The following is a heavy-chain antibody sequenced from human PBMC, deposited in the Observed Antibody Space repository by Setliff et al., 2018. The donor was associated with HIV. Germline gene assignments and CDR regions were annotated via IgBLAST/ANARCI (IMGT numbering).Heavy chain of an antibody. J-gene: IGHJ3*01. CDR2: VHHDGST. Sequence: SETLSLTCAVSDYSVLNDNYWGWIRQSPGKGLEWIGSVHHDGSTYYNPSLESRVTTTIDTSKNQLSLNLNSVTPADTDVYYCARGPQLQRRVNDTFDVWGQGTMVTVSS. CDR1: DYSVLNDNY. D-gene: IGHD1-1*01. V-gene: IGHV4-38-2*01. CDR3: ARGPQLQRRVNDTFDV.